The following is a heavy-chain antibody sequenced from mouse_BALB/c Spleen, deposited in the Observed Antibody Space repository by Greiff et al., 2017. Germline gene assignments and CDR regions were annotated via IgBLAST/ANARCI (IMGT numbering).Heavy chain of an antibody. CDR2: IYPGDGDT. V-gene: IGHV1-87*01. Sequence: QVQLQQSGAELARPGASVKLSCKASGYTFTSYWMQWVKQRPGQGLEWIGAIYPGDGDTRYTQKFKGKATLTADKSSSTAYMQLSSLASEDSAVYYCARYGGYDAPVWGQGTTLTVSS. J-gene: IGHJ2*01. D-gene: IGHD2-3*01. CDR3: ARYGGYDAPV. CDR1: GYTFTSYW.